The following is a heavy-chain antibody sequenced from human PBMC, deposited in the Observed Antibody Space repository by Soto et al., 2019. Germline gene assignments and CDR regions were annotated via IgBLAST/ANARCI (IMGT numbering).Heavy chain of an antibody. CDR3: ARDKDIVVVPAAIMEGYYYYYGMDV. CDR1: GGTFSSYA. V-gene: IGHV1-69*13. D-gene: IGHD2-2*02. Sequence: VASVKVSCKASGGTFSSYAISWVRQAPGQGLEWMGGIIPIFGTANYAQKFQGRVTITADESTSTAYMELSSLRSEDTAVYYCARDKDIVVVPAAIMEGYYYYYGMDVWG. CDR2: IIPIFGTA. J-gene: IGHJ6*02.